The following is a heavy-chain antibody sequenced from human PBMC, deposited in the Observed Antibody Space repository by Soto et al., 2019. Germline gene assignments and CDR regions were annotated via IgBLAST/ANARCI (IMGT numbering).Heavy chain of an antibody. Sequence: GASVKVSCKASGYTFTSYYMHWVRQSPGQGLEWMGIINPSGGSTSYAQKFQGRVTMTRDTSTSTVYMELSSLRSEDTAVYYCARGPPTYYDFWSGYYRPHDAFDIWGQGTMVTVSS. V-gene: IGHV1-46*01. CDR3: ARGPPTYYDFWSGYYRPHDAFDI. D-gene: IGHD3-3*01. CDR1: GYTFTSYY. CDR2: INPSGGST. J-gene: IGHJ3*02.